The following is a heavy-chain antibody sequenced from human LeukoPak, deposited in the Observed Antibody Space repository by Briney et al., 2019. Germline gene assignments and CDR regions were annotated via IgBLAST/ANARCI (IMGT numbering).Heavy chain of an antibody. J-gene: IGHJ6*03. CDR1: GFTFSSYE. CDR2: VSSSGSTI. D-gene: IGHD5-18*01. V-gene: IGHV3-48*03. Sequence: QPGGSLRLSCAASGFTFSSYEMNWVRQAPGKGLEWVSYVSSSGSTIYYADSVKGRFTISRDNAKNSLYLQMNSLRAEDTAVYYCAKIGIQLWISHYYYMDVWGKGTTVTISS. CDR3: AKIGIQLWISHYYYMDV.